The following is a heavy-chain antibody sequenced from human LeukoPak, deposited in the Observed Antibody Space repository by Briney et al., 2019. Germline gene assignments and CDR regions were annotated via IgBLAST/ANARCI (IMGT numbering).Heavy chain of an antibody. V-gene: IGHV3-43*02. CDR3: AKDGSGYS. Sequence: GGSLRLSCAASGFTFDDYAMHWVRQTPGKGLECVSLISGDGGSTYYADSVKGRFTISRGNSKNSLHLQMNSLRTEDTALYYCAKDGSGYSWGQGTLVTVSS. D-gene: IGHD3-22*01. J-gene: IGHJ5*02. CDR2: ISGDGGST. CDR1: GFTFDDYA.